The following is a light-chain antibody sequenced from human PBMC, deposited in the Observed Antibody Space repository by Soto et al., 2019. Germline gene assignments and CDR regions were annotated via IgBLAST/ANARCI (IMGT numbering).Light chain of an antibody. Sequence: EIVLTQSPGTLSLSPGERATLSCRASQSVGISYLAWYQQKPGQAPRLLIYGASSRATGIPDRFSGSGSGTDFTLTISRLEPDDFAVYYCQQYGSSPSTFGQGTKLEIK. CDR3: QQYGSSPST. CDR1: QSVGISY. CDR2: GAS. V-gene: IGKV3-20*01. J-gene: IGKJ2*02.